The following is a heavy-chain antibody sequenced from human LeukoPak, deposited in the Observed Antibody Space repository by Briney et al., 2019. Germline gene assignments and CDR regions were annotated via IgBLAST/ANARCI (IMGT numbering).Heavy chain of an antibody. J-gene: IGHJ4*02. CDR2: IHYSGRT. D-gene: IGHD4-17*01. CDR3: ARDFYGDFDH. CDR1: SGSISSYY. V-gene: IGHV4-59*01. Sequence: SETLSLTCTVSSGSISSYYWSWIRQPPGKGLEWIGYIHYSGRTYYSPPLKSRVTISVDMSKNQFALKVSSVTAADTAVYYCARDFYGDFDHWGQGILVTVSS.